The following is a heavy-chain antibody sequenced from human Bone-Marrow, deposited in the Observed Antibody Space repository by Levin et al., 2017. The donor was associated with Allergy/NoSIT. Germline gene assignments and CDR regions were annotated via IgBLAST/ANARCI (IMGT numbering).Heavy chain of an antibody. Sequence: GGSLRLSCAASGFTFSTYGMHWVRQAPGKGLEWVAVISFDGESKYYADSVKGRFTISRDNSENTLFLQIHSLRPDDTAVYYCAKGLGYSTTWSDYWGQGTLVTVSS. D-gene: IGHD6-13*01. J-gene: IGHJ4*02. CDR1: GFTFSTYG. CDR2: ISFDGESK. CDR3: AKGLGYSTTWSDY. V-gene: IGHV3-30*18.